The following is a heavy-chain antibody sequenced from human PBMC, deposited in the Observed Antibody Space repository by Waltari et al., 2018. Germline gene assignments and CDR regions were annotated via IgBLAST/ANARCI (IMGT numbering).Heavy chain of an antibody. D-gene: IGHD2-2*01. V-gene: IGHV1-24*01. Sequence: QVQLVQSGAEVKTPGASVKVSCKVSGYTLTELSMHWVRQAPGKGLEWMGGFDPEDGETIYAQKFQGRVTMTEDTSTDTAYMELSSLRSEDTAVYYCATVGRERYCSSTSCYEGYWGQGTLVTVSS. CDR3: ATVGRERYCSSTSCYEGY. J-gene: IGHJ4*02. CDR2: FDPEDGET. CDR1: GYTLTELS.